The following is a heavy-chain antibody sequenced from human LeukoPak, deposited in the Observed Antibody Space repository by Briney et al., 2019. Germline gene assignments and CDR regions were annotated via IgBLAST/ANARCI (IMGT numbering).Heavy chain of an antibody. D-gene: IGHD3-22*01. CDR1: GFTFNNYA. CDR2: IFGSGGSA. V-gene: IGHV3-23*01. J-gene: IGHJ4*02. CDR3: TKTTTGYSSGQYPGWPADH. Sequence: PGGSLRLSCTASGFTFNNYAMYWVRQAPRKGLEWVAGIFGSGGSAHYADSVKGRFTISRDNSKNTVYLQMDSRRGEDTAVYYCTKTTTGYSSGQYPGWPADHWGQGALVTVSS.